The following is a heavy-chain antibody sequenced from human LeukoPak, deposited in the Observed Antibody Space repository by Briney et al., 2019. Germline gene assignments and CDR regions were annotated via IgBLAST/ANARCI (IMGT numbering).Heavy chain of an antibody. CDR3: ARDRLAAADNYFDY. CDR2: ISSSSSYI. V-gene: IGHV3-21*01. J-gene: IGHJ4*02. D-gene: IGHD6-13*01. Sequence: PGGSLRLSCAASGFTFSSYSMNWVRQAPGKGLEWVSSISSSSSYIYYADSVKGRFTISRDNAKNSLYLQMNSLRAEDTAVYYCARDRLAAADNYFDYWGQGTLVTVSS. CDR1: GFTFSSYS.